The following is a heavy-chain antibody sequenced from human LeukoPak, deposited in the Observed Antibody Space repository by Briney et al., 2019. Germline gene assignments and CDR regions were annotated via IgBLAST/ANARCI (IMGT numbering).Heavy chain of an antibody. Sequence: SETLSLTCTVSGGSISSSSYYWGWIRQPPGKGLEWIGSIYYSGSTYYNPSLKSRVTISVDTSKNQFSLKLSSVTAADTAVYYCARHHSYSGGYYYDYWGQGTLVTVSS. V-gene: IGHV4-39*01. CDR1: GGSISSSSYY. CDR3: ARHHSYSGGYYYDY. J-gene: IGHJ4*02. D-gene: IGHD3-22*01. CDR2: IYYSGST.